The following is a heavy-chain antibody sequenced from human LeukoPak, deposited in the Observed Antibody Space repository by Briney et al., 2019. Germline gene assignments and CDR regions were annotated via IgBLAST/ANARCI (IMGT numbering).Heavy chain of an antibody. CDR1: GDSISSYY. CDR2: IYHSGST. CDR3: ARGLYYYGSGSFFGI. D-gene: IGHD3-10*01. V-gene: IGHV4-59*12. Sequence: SETLSLSCTVSGDSISSYYWSWIRQPPGKGLEWIGYIYHSGSTNYNPSLKSRVTISVDTSKNQFSPKLSSVTAADTAVYYCARGLYYYGSGSFFGIWGQGTMVTVSS. J-gene: IGHJ3*02.